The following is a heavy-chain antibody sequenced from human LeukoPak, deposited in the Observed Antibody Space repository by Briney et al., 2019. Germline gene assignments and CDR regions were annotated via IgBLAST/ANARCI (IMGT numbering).Heavy chain of an antibody. V-gene: IGHV5-10-1*01. Sequence: GESLRISCKGSGYNFTSFWINWVRQMPGKGLEWMAGIDPTDSYINYGPSFRGHITISADKSITTAYLQWSSLKASDTAMYYCARHAYGDYEDYWGQGTLVTVSS. CDR1: GYNFTSFW. J-gene: IGHJ4*02. CDR2: IDPTDSYI. D-gene: IGHD4-17*01. CDR3: ARHAYGDYEDY.